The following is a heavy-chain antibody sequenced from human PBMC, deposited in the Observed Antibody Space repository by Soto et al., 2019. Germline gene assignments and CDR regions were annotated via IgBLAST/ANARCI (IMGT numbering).Heavy chain of an antibody. V-gene: IGHV3-23*01. CDR2: ISGSGDST. J-gene: IGHJ4*02. Sequence: HPGGSLRLSCAASGFTFSSYAMNWVRQAPGKGLEWVSVISGSGDSTYYADSVKGRLIISRDNSKNTLYLQMNSLRAEDTAVYYCARVADCSSTSCYARHFDYWGQGTLVTVSS. CDR1: GFTFSSYA. D-gene: IGHD2-2*01. CDR3: ARVADCSSTSCYARHFDY.